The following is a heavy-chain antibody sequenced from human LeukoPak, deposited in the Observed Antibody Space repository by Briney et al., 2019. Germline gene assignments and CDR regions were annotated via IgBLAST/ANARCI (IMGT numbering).Heavy chain of an antibody. CDR2: INHSGST. V-gene: IGHV4-34*01. J-gene: IGHJ6*03. D-gene: IGHD1-26*01. CDR3: ARRSGLGATSYYYYHYMDV. Sequence: NPSETLPLTCAVYGGSFSGYYWSWIRQPPGKGLQWIGEINHSGSTNYNPSLKSRVTISVDTSKNQFSLKLSSVTAADTAVYYCARRSGLGATSYYYYHYMDVWGKGTTVTISS. CDR1: GGSFSGYY.